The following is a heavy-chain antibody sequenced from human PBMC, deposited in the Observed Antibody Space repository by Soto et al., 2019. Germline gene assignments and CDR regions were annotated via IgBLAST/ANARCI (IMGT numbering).Heavy chain of an antibody. Sequence: QLQESGPGLVKPSETLSLTCTVSGAAMSSYYWSWVRQSPGKGLEWIGYIYNTGTTDYNPSLKSRVTISVERSKFQFSLNLTSVTAADTAVYYCATDSTGYYSDAFDVWGQGARVIVSS. CDR3: ATDSTGYYSDAFDV. D-gene: IGHD3-22*01. CDR2: IYNTGTT. J-gene: IGHJ3*01. V-gene: IGHV4-59*03. CDR1: GAAMSSYY.